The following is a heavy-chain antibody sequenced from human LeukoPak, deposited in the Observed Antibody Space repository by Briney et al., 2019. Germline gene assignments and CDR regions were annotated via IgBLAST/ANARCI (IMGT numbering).Heavy chain of an antibody. CDR1: GFTFSSYA. CDR3: ARDQIAAQDY. Sequence: GGSLRLSCAASGFTFSSYAMHWVRQAPGKGLEWVAVISYDGSNKYYADSVKGRFTISRDNSKNTLYLQMNSLRAEDTAVYYCARDQIAAQDYWGQGTLVTVSS. V-gene: IGHV3-30*04. D-gene: IGHD6-6*01. J-gene: IGHJ4*02. CDR2: ISYDGSNK.